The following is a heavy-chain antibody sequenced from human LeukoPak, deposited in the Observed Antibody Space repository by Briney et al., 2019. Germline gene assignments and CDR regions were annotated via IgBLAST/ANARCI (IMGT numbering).Heavy chain of an antibody. V-gene: IGHV4-59*01. CDR1: GGSISSYY. CDR2: IYYSGST. CDR3: ARDIRGDGYANYGMDV. J-gene: IGHJ6*02. D-gene: IGHD5-24*01. Sequence: SETLSLTCTVSGGSISSYYWSWIRQPPGKGLEWIGYIYYSGSTNYNPSLKSRVTISVDTSKNQFSLKLSSVTAADTAVYYCARDIRGDGYANYGMDVWGQGTTVTVSS.